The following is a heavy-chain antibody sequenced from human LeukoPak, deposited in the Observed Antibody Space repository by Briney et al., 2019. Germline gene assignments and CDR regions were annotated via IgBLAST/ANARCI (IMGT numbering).Heavy chain of an antibody. CDR1: GFTFNNYG. CDR3: AKDGVWIGEKKANMDI. D-gene: IGHD3-10*01. J-gene: IGHJ6*03. V-gene: IGHV3-74*01. CDR2: IRSDGSDT. Sequence: GGSLRLSCAVSGFTFNNYGMSWVRQAPGEGLVWVSRIRSDGSDTRYAESVKGRFTISRDNAKNTLYLQMNSLRAEDTAVYYCAKDGVWIGEKKANMDIWGKGTTV.